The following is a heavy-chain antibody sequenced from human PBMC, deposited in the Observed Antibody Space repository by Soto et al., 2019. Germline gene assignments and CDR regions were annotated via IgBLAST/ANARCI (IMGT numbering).Heavy chain of an antibody. V-gene: IGHV1-69*06. D-gene: IGHD5-18*01. CDR3: ARPRRGYSYAPEGY. J-gene: IGHJ4*02. Sequence: ASVKVSCKAAGGTFSSYAISWVRQAPGQGLEWMGGIIPIFGTANYAQKFQGRVTITADKSTSTAYMELSSLRSEDTAVYYCARPRRGYSYAPEGYWVQGTLVTVSS. CDR2: IIPIFGTA. CDR1: GGTFSSYA.